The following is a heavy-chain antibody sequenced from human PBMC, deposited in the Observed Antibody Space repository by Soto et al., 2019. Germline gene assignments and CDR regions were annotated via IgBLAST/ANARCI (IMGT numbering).Heavy chain of an antibody. Sequence: EVQLLESGGGLVQPGGSLRLSCAASGFTFSSYAMSWVRQAPGKGLEWVSAISGSGGSTYYADSVKGRFTISRDNSKNTLYLQMNGLRAEDTAVYYCAKASSSSGYPYYFDDWGQGTLVTVSS. V-gene: IGHV3-23*01. CDR2: ISGSGGST. J-gene: IGHJ4*02. CDR1: GFTFSSYA. D-gene: IGHD6-19*01. CDR3: AKASSSSGYPYYFDD.